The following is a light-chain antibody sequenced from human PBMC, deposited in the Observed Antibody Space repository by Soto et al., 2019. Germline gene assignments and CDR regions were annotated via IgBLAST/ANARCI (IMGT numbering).Light chain of an antibody. V-gene: IGKV1-8*01. Sequence: AIRMTQSPSSLSASTGDRVTITCRASQGISSYLAWYQQKPGKAPKLLIYAASTLQSGVPSRFSGSGSGTDFTLTISCLQHEDFATYYCQQSYSYPITFGGGTKVDIK. CDR3: QQSYSYPIT. CDR2: AAS. CDR1: QGISSY. J-gene: IGKJ4*01.